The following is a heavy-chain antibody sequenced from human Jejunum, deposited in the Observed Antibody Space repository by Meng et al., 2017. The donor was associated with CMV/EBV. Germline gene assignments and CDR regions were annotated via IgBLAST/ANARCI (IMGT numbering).Heavy chain of an antibody. D-gene: IGHD6-6*01. Sequence: CTVSCGSISRSIPSWTWIRQPPGKGLAWIGSGSTYYNPSLKSRVTISVDTSKNQFSLMLTSVTAADTAVYYCVDYSSSYGWFDPWGQGTLVTVSS. J-gene: IGHJ5*02. V-gene: IGHV4-39*01. CDR1: CGSISRSIPS. CDR2: GST. CDR3: VDYSSSYGWFDP.